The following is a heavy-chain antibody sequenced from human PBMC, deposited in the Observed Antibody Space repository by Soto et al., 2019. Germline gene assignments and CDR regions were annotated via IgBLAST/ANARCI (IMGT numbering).Heavy chain of an antibody. D-gene: IGHD2-15*01. CDR2: IFYSGST. CDR1: SGSISSTIYS. J-gene: IGHJ5*02. Sequence: PSETLSLTCTVSSGSISSTIYSWDWIRQPPGKGLEWIGSIFYSGSTYYNPSLKSRVTISVDTSKNQFSLTLTPVTAADTAVYYCARQCRGVTCHWFVPWGQGTLVTVPQ. CDR3: ARQCRGVTCHWFVP. V-gene: IGHV4-39*01.